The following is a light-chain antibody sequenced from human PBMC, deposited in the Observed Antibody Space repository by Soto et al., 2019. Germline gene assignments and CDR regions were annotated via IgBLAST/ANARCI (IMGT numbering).Light chain of an antibody. V-gene: IGKV1-33*01. J-gene: IGKJ2*01. CDR1: QDISNY. CDR2: DAS. CDR3: QQYDNLLT. Sequence: DIQMTQSPSSLSASVGDRVTITCQASQDISNYLNWYQQKPGKAPKLLIYDASNLETGVPSRFSGSGSGTDFTFTISSLQPEDIATYYCQQYDNLLTFGQGTKLDIK.